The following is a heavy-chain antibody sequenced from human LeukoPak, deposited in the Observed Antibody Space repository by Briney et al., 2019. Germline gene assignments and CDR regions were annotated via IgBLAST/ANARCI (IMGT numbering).Heavy chain of an antibody. CDR3: ARVPIIRGVIED. CDR2: ISGGGST. D-gene: IGHD3-10*01. CDR1: GDPISRGGDY. V-gene: IGHV4-31*03. J-gene: IGHJ4*02. Sequence: PSETLSLTCSVSGDPISRGGDYWTWIRQHPEKGLEWIGYISGGGSTYYSPSLRSRVTVSADTSKNQFSLKLTSVTAADTAVFYCARVPIIRGVIEDWGQGTLVSVSS.